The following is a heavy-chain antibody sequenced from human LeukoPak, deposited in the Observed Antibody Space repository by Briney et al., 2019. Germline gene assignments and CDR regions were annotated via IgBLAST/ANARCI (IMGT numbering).Heavy chain of an antibody. CDR3: ASDWELRF. Sequence: PGGSLRLSCAASGFTFSSYGMHWVRQAPGKGLEWVSVIYSGGSTYYADSVKGRFTISRDNSKNTLYLQMNSLRAEDTAVYYCASDWELRFWGQGTLVTVSS. D-gene: IGHD1-26*01. J-gene: IGHJ4*02. CDR2: IYSGGST. V-gene: IGHV3-66*01. CDR1: GFTFSSYG.